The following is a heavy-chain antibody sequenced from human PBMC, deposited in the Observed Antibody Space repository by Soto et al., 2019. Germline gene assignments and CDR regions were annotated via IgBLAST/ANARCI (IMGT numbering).Heavy chain of an antibody. CDR2: IRSKANSYAT. CDR1: GFTFSGSA. V-gene: IGHV3-73*01. Sequence: GGSLRLSCAASGFTFSGSAMHWVRQASGKGLEWVGRIRSKANSYATAYAASVKGRFTISRDDSKNTAYLQMNSLKTEDTAVYYCTRHMAPLDTVVVQPAKGSVGMDVWGQGTTVTVYS. CDR3: TRHMAPLDTVVVQPAKGSVGMDV. J-gene: IGHJ6*02. D-gene: IGHD2-2*03.